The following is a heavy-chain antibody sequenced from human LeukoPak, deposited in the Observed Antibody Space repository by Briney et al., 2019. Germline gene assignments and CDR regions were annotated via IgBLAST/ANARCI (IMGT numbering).Heavy chain of an antibody. V-gene: IGHV4-61*02. CDR2: IYTSGST. CDR1: GGSISSGSYY. Sequence: SETLSLTCTVSGGSISSGSYYWSWIRQPAGKGLEWIGRIYTSGSTNYNPSLKSRVTISVDTSKNQFSLKLSSVTAADTAVYYCARSIVGALSTHFDYWGQGTLVTVSS. CDR3: ARSIVGALSTHFDY. D-gene: IGHD1-26*01. J-gene: IGHJ4*02.